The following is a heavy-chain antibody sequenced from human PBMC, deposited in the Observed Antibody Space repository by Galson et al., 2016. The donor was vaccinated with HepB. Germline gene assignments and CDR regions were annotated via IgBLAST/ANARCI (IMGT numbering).Heavy chain of an antibody. Sequence: LSLTCALSGGSISDNNWWTWFRQPPGKGLEWVGEVSHSGNTKYKSSLEGRATISLEKSKKQVSLRLTSVTAADTAVYYCATSLWFGTSPDYWGQGALVIVSS. J-gene: IGHJ4*02. V-gene: IGHV4-4*02. CDR3: ATSLWFGTSPDY. CDR2: VSHSGNT. CDR1: GGSISDNNW. D-gene: IGHD3-10*01.